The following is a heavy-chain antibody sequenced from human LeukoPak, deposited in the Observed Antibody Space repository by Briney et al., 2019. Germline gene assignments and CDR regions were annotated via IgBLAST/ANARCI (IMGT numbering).Heavy chain of an antibody. V-gene: IGHV3-48*04. CDR2: ISSSSSTI. CDR3: AREALYYYDSSGYYHDNWFDP. J-gene: IGHJ5*02. D-gene: IGHD3-22*01. Sequence: GGSLRLSCAASGFTFSSYSMNWVRQAPGKGLEWVSYISSSSSTIYYADSVKGRFTISRDNAKNSLYLQMNSLRAEDTAVYYCAREALYYYDSSGYYHDNWFDPWGQGTLVTVSS. CDR1: GFTFSSYS.